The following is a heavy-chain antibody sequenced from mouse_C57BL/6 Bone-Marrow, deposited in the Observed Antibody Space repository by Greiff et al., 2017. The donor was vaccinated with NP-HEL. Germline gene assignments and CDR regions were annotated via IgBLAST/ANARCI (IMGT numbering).Heavy chain of an antibody. V-gene: IGHV1-74*01. Sequence: QVQLQPPGAEPVKPGASVKVSCQASCFTFPSYWMHWVKQRPGQGLEWIGRIHPSDSDTNYNQKFKGKATLTVDKSSSTAYMPLSSLTSEDSAVYYCAPLYYGSSCWYFDVWGTGTTVTVSS. D-gene: IGHD1-1*01. J-gene: IGHJ1*03. CDR2: IHPSDSDT. CDR1: CFTFPSYW. CDR3: APLYYGSSCWYFDV.